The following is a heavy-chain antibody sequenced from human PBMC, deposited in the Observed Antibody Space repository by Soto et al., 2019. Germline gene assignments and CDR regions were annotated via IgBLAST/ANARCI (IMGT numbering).Heavy chain of an antibody. CDR2: ITKSSRTI. V-gene: IGHV3-48*01. D-gene: IGHD5-12*01. CDR1: GFTFSDYW. J-gene: IGHJ6*02. CDR3: TRDHGYGYGMDV. Sequence: PGGSLRLSCAVSGFTFSDYWMNWVRQAPGKGLEWISYITKSSRTIYYADSVKGRFTISRDNAKNSLYLQMNSLRAEDTAVYYCTRDHGYGYGMDVWGQGTTVTVSS.